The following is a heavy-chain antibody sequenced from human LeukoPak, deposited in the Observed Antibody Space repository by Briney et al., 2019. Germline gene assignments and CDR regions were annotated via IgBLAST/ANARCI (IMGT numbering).Heavy chain of an antibody. J-gene: IGHJ4*02. CDR2: ISSSSSYI. D-gene: IGHD1-26*01. CDR1: GFTSSSYS. Sequence: PGGSLRLSCAASGFTSSSYSMNWVRQAPGKGLEWVSSISSSSSYIYYADSVKGRFTISRDNAKNSLYLQMNSLGAGDTAVYYCVKDLSSGNYHIDYWGQGTLVTVSS. CDR3: VKDLSSGNYHIDY. V-gene: IGHV3-21*04.